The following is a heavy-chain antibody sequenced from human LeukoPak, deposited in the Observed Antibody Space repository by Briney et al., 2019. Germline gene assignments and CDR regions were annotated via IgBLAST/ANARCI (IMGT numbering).Heavy chain of an antibody. D-gene: IGHD1-14*01. Sequence: GASVKVSCKASGYTFIDYCMHWVRQAPGQGLEWIGWIIPNSGGTKYAQKFQGRVTMTGDTSTSTAYMELSRLRSDDTAVYYCARNRGAAGDHFDYWGQGTLVTVSS. CDR3: ARNRGAAGDHFDY. CDR1: GYTFIDYC. V-gene: IGHV1-2*02. J-gene: IGHJ4*02. CDR2: IIPNSGGT.